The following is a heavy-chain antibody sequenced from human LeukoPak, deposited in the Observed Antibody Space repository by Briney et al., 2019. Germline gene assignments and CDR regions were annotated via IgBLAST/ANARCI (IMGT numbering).Heavy chain of an antibody. V-gene: IGHV3-11*06. CDR1: GFTFSDYY. Sequence: GGSLRLSCAASGFTFSDYYMSWIRQAPGKGLEWVSYISSSSSDIYYADSVKGRFTISRDNAKNSLYLQMNSLRAEDTAVYYCARDRGMYSSFDYWGQGTLVTVSS. D-gene: IGHD6-19*01. CDR2: ISSSSSDI. CDR3: ARDRGMYSSFDY. J-gene: IGHJ4*02.